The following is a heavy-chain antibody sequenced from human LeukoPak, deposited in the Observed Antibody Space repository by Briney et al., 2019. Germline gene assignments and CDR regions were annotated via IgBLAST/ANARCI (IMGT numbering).Heavy chain of an antibody. J-gene: IGHJ6*02. V-gene: IGHV3-21*01. CDR3: ARRIAAAGYYYYYGMDV. D-gene: IGHD6-13*01. CDR1: GFTFSSYS. CDR2: ISSSSSYI. Sequence: GGSLRLSCAASGFTFSSYSMNWVRQAPGKGLEWVSSISSSSSYIYYADSVKGRFTISRDNAKNSLYLQMNSLRAEDTAVYYCARRIAAAGYYYYYGMDVWGQRTTVTVSS.